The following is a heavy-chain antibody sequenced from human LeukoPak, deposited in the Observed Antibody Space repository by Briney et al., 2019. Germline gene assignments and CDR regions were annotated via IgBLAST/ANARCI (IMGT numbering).Heavy chain of an antibody. D-gene: IGHD3-22*01. V-gene: IGHV4-39*07. CDR2: IYYSGRT. J-gene: IGHJ4*02. CDR3: ARDSDSSGYYFDY. Sequence: SETLSLTCTVSGDSISSSSSYWGGIRHPPGKGLEWIGSIYYSGRTYYNPSLKSRVTISVDTSKNQFSLKLSSVTAADTAVYYCARDSDSSGYYFDYWGQGTLVTVSS. CDR1: GDSISSSSSY.